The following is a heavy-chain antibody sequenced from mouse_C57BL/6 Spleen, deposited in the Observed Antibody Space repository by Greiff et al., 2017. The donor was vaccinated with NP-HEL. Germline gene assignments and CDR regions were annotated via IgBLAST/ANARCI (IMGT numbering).Heavy chain of an antibody. CDR2: IWTGGGT. Sequence: VQLVESGPGLVAPSQSLSITCTVSGFSLTSYAISWVRQPPGKGLEWLGVIWTGGGTNYNSALKSRLSISKDNSKSQVFLKMNSLQTDDTARYYCARIYYGNYSSYYYAMDYWGQGTSVTVSS. D-gene: IGHD2-1*01. CDR1: GFSLTSYA. J-gene: IGHJ4*01. V-gene: IGHV2-9-1*01. CDR3: ARIYYGNYSSYYYAMDY.